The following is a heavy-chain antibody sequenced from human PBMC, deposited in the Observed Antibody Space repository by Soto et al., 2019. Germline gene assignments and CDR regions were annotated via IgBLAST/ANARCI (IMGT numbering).Heavy chain of an antibody. V-gene: IGHV3-64D*06. CDR3: VKSRGGNNFDFFD. CDR1: GFTFSSYA. D-gene: IGHD5-12*01. Sequence: SSKACGFTFSSYAMHWVRQAPGKGLEYVSGVRGNGDPPFYADSVKGRFTISRDNSKNTLYLQMSSLSADDTAVYYCVKSRGGNNFDFFDWGQGALVTVSS. J-gene: IGHJ4*02. CDR2: VRGNGDPP.